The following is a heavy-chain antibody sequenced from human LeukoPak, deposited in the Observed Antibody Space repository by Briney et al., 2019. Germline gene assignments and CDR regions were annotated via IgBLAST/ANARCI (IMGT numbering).Heavy chain of an antibody. CDR3: AGSDTTGYSPREWDYWYFDL. Sequence: GGSLRLSCAASGFTFTAYTINWVRQAPGKGLEWVSYISGSTTDIYYADSVKGRFTISRDNAKRSVYLQMNSLGVEDTAVYYCAGSDTTGYSPREWDYWYFDLWGRGTLVTVSS. CDR1: GFTFTAYT. J-gene: IGHJ2*01. V-gene: IGHV3-21*01. CDR2: ISGSTTDI. D-gene: IGHD3-9*01.